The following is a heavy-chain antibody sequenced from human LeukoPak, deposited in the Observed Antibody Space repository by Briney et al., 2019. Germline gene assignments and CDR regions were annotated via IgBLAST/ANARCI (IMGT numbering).Heavy chain of an antibody. J-gene: IGHJ4*02. CDR3: ARYTTVTARSPFDY. D-gene: IGHD4-11*01. Sequence: SETLSLTCTVSGDSISRYYWSWIRQPPGKGLEWIGYIYYTGTTNYNPSLKSRVTITVDTSKNQFSLKLSSVTAADTAVYYCARYTTVTARSPFDYWGQGTLVTVSS. CDR1: GDSISRYY. V-gene: IGHV4-59*08. CDR2: IYYTGTT.